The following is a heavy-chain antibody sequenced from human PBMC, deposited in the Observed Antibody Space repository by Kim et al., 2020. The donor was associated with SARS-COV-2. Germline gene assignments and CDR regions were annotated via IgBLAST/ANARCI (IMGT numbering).Heavy chain of an antibody. J-gene: IGHJ6*03. V-gene: IGHV4-34*01. CDR3: ARVRVQLWFRLSRYMDV. CDR2: INHSGST. Sequence: SETLSLTCAVYGGSFSGYYWSWIRQPPGKGLEWIGEINHSGSTNYNPSLKSRVTISVDTSKNQFSLKLSSVTAADTAVYYCARVRVQLWFRLSRYMDVWG. D-gene: IGHD5-18*01. CDR1: GGSFSGYY.